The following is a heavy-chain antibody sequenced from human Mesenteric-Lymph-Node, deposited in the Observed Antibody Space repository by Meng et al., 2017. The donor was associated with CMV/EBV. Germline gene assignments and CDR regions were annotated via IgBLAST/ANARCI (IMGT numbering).Heavy chain of an antibody. D-gene: IGHD3-22*01. CDR1: GFTFSSYW. Sequence: ASGFTFSSYWMGWVRQAPGKGLEWVANIKQDGSEKYYVDSVKGRFTISRDNAKNSLYLQMNSLRAEDTAVYYCARDLVVVITSWFDPWGQGTLVTVSS. CDR2: IKQDGSEK. CDR3: ARDLVVVITSWFDP. V-gene: IGHV3-7*01. J-gene: IGHJ5*02.